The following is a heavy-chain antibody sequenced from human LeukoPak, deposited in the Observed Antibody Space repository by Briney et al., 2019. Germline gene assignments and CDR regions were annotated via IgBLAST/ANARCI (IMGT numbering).Heavy chain of an antibody. CDR1: GFTFSNAW. V-gene: IGHV3-15*01. CDR3: TTDWAYYYDSSGYYYHAFDI. D-gene: IGHD3-22*01. Sequence: GGSLRLSCAASGFTFSNAWMSWVRQAPGKGLEWVGRIKSKTDGRTTDYAAPVKGRFTISRDDSKNTLYLQMNSLKTEDTAVYYCTTDWAYYYDSSGYYYHAFDIWGQGTMVTVSS. J-gene: IGHJ3*02. CDR2: IKSKTDGRTT.